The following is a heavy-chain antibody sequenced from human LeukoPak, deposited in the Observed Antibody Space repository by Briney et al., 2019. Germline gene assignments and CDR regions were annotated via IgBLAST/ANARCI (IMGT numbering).Heavy chain of an antibody. D-gene: IGHD5-12*01. CDR3: AILRGYSGYGFDY. CDR2: ISSSSSYI. J-gene: IGHJ4*02. Sequence: PGGSLRLSCAASGFTFSSYSMNWVRQAPGKGLEWVSSISSSSSYIYYADSVKGRFTISRDNAKNSLYLQMNSLRAEDTAVYYCAILRGYSGYGFDYWGQGTLVTVSS. CDR1: GFTFSSYS. V-gene: IGHV3-21*01.